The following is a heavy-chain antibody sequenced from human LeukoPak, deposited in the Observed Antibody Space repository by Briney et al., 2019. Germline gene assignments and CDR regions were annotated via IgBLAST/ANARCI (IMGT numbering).Heavy chain of an antibody. CDR1: GFTFSSYG. Sequence: PGRSLRLSCAASGFTFSSYGMHWVRQAPGKGLEWVAVIWYDGSNKYYADSVKGRFTIPRDNSKNTLYLQMNSLRAEDTAVYYCARDLVAVGETKDFQHWGQGTLVTVSS. CDR3: ARDLVAVGETKDFQH. CDR2: IWYDGSNK. V-gene: IGHV3-33*01. D-gene: IGHD6-19*01. J-gene: IGHJ1*01.